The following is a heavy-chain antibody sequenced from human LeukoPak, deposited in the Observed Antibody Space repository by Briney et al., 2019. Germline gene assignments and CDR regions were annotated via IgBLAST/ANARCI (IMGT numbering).Heavy chain of an antibody. V-gene: IGHV1-69*04. J-gene: IGHJ4*02. Sequence: ASVKVSCKASGGTFSSYAISWVRQAPGQGLEWMGRIIPILGIANYAQKFQGRVTITADKSTSTAYMELSSLRSEDTAVYYCAITGRVGATDFDYWGQGTLVTVSS. CDR3: AITGRVGATDFDY. CDR1: GGTFSSYA. CDR2: IIPILGIA. D-gene: IGHD1-26*01.